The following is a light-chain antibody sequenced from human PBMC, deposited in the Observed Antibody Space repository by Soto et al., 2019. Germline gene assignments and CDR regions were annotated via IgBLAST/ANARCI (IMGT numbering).Light chain of an antibody. Sequence: DLQMTQSPSTLAASVGDRVPITCRASQSVSHWLAWYQQKPGKVPKLLIYKAYRLESGVPSRFSGRGSGTEFTLTISSLEPDDLATYYCQQYNSNPLPFGGGTKVAIK. CDR2: KAY. CDR3: QQYNSNPLP. J-gene: IGKJ4*01. V-gene: IGKV1-5*03. CDR1: QSVSHW.